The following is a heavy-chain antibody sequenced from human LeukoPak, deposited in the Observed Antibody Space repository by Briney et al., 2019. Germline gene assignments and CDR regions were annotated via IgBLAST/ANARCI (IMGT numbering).Heavy chain of an antibody. CDR3: AREKTACGGDCYDS. J-gene: IGHJ4*02. CDR1: GFTFSSYE. Sequence: GSLRLSCAASGFTFSSYEMNWARQAPGKGLEWVSYISSSGTPIHYADSVKGRFTISRDNAKNSLFLQMNSLRAEDTAVYYCAREKTACGGDCYDSWGQGTLVTVSS. CDR2: ISSSGTPI. V-gene: IGHV3-48*03. D-gene: IGHD2-21*01.